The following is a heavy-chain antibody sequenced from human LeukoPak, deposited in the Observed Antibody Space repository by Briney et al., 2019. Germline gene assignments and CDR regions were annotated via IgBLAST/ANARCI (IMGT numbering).Heavy chain of an antibody. CDR3: ARDTGPFDY. Sequence: MSGGSLRLSCAASGFTFSSYSMNWVRQAPGKGLEWVSSISSSSSYIYYADSVKGRSTISRDNAKNSLYLQMNSLRAEDTAVYYCARDTGPFDYWGQGTLVTVSS. V-gene: IGHV3-21*01. CDR1: GFTFSSYS. D-gene: IGHD4-11*01. J-gene: IGHJ4*02. CDR2: ISSSSSYI.